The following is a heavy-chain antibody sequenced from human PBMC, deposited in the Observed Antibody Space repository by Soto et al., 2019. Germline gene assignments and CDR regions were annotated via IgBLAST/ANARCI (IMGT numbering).Heavy chain of an antibody. V-gene: IGHV3-30*18. CDR3: AKAKGYSYYYGMDV. J-gene: IGHJ6*02. CDR2: ISYDGSNK. CDR1: GFTFSSYG. D-gene: IGHD2-15*01. Sequence: QVQLVESGGGVVQPGRSLRLSCAASGFTFSSYGMHWVRQAPGKGLEWVAVISYDGSNKYYADSGKGRFTISRDNSKNTLYLQMNSLRAEDTAVYYCAKAKGYSYYYGMDVWGQGATVTVSS.